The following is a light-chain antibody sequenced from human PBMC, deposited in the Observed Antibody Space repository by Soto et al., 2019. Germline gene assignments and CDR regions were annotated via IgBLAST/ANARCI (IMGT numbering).Light chain of an antibody. CDR1: NSNLGRNT. CDR3: AAWDDSLSSVV. CDR2: SNK. V-gene: IGLV1-44*01. J-gene: IGLJ2*01. Sequence: QSVLTQPPSASATPGQTVTISCAGSNSNLGRNTVNWYQQLPGTAPKLLIYSNKYRPSGVPDRFSGSRSGASASLAISGLQSEDEADYFCAAWDDSLSSVVFGGGTKVTVL.